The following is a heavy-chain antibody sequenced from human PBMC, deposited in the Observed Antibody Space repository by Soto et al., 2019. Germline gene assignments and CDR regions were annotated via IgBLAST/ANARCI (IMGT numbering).Heavy chain of an antibody. CDR2: LSLSGTT. CDR3: ARARVMVVAGSTFDY. V-gene: IGHV4-4*07. Sequence: SETLSLTCTVSGASITGSSYWSWIRQPAGKGLEWIGRLSLSGTTSYNPSLRSRVTMSADVSKNQFSLRLTSVTAADTAVYYCARARVMVVAGSTFDYWGHGTLVTV. CDR1: GASITGSSY. J-gene: IGHJ4*01. D-gene: IGHD6-19*01.